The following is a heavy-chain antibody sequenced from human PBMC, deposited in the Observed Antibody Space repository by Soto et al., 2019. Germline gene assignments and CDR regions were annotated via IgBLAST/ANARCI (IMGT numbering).Heavy chain of an antibody. CDR3: ARVRIADCTNGVCPWPFDY. J-gene: IGHJ4*02. V-gene: IGHV1-3*01. CDR1: GYTFTSYA. D-gene: IGHD2-8*01. CDR2: INAGNGNT. Sequence: ASVKVSCKASGYTFTSYAMHWVRQAPGQRLEWMGWINAGNGNTKYSQKFQGRVTITRDTSASTAYMELSSLRSEDTAVYYCARVRIADCTNGVCPWPFDYWGEGTQVTVYS.